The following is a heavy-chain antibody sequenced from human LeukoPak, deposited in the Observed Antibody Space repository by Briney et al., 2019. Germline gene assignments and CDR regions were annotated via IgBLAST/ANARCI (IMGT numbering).Heavy chain of an antibody. J-gene: IGHJ4*02. Sequence: ASVKVSCKASGYTFTGYYMHWVRQAPGQGLEWLGRINPTTGGSDYAQKFQGRVTMTSDTSTSTAYMELSRLNSDDTAVYYCATLVSGIDYWGQGTLVTVSS. V-gene: IGHV1-2*06. CDR3: ATLVSGIDY. CDR2: INPTTGGS. CDR1: GYTFTGYY. D-gene: IGHD1-26*01.